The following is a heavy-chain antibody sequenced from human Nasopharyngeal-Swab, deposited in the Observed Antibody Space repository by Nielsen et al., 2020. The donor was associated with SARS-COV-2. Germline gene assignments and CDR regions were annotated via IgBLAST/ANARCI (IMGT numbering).Heavy chain of an antibody. CDR2: IYYSGST. CDR3: ARNHVGYYYDMVGAFDI. Sequence: GSLRLSCTVSGGSISSYYWRWIRQPPGKGLEWIGYIYYSGSTNYNPSLKSRVTISVDTSKNQSSLKLSSVTAADTAVYYCARNHVGYYYDMVGAFDIWGQGTMVTVS. V-gene: IGHV4-59*13. D-gene: IGHD3-22*01. J-gene: IGHJ3*02. CDR1: GGSISSYY.